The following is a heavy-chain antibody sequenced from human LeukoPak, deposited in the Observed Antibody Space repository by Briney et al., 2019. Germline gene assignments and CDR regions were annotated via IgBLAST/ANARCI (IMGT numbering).Heavy chain of an antibody. CDR1: GFTFSTYA. CDR2: IPYDGSNK. CDR3: AKDLFRVPGHGMDV. D-gene: IGHD2-21*01. J-gene: IGHJ6*02. V-gene: IGHV3-30*18. Sequence: GGSLRLSCAASGFTFSTYAMHWVRQAPGKGLEWVAVIPYDGSNKYYADSVKGRFTISRDNSKNTLYLQMNSLRAEDTAVYYCAKDLFRVPGHGMDVWGQGTTVTVSS.